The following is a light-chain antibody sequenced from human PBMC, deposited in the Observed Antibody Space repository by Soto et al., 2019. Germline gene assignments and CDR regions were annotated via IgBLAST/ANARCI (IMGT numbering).Light chain of an antibody. CDR3: CSFPGTSTLYV. Sequence: QSALTQPASVSGSPGQSLTISCTGTSSDVGSSNFVSWYQQHPGKAPKLIIYEGSRRPSGVSGRLSGSKSGNAASLTISGLQAEDEADYYCCSFPGTSTLYVFGSGTKVTVL. CDR1: SSDVGSSNF. CDR2: EGS. J-gene: IGLJ1*01. V-gene: IGLV2-23*01.